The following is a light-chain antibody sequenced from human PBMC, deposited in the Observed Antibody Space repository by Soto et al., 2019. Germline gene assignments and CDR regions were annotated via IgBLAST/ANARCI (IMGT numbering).Light chain of an antibody. V-gene: IGKV3-15*01. CDR3: QQSVTSSPRT. CDR1: QSVNHN. Sequence: DRVMTQYPDTLSASPGERFSLSCMASQSVNHNLAWYLQKPGQAPRLLIYDKSSRATGFPARFSGSGSGTDFTLTITRLEPEDFAVYYCQQSVTSSPRTFGPGTKVEIK. J-gene: IGKJ1*01. CDR2: DKS.